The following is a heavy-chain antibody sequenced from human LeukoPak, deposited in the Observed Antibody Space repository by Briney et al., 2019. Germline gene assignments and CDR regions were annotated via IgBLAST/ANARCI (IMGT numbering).Heavy chain of an antibody. D-gene: IGHD3-10*01. V-gene: IGHV4-59*01. CDR1: GGSISNYY. Sequence: SGTLSLTCTVSGGSISNYYWSWIRQPPGKGLEWMGYIYYSGSTNYNPSLKSRVTISVDTSKNQFSLKLSSVTAADTAVYYCARDSGVRGVIIDDWFDPWGQGTLVTVSS. CDR2: IYYSGST. J-gene: IGHJ5*02. CDR3: ARDSGVRGVIIDDWFDP.